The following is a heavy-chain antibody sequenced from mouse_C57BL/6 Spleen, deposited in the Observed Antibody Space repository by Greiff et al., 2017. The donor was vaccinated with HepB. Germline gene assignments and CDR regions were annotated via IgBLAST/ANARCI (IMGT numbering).Heavy chain of an antibody. J-gene: IGHJ2*01. Sequence: QVHVKQSGAELVKPGASVKMSCKASGYTFTSYWITWVKQRPGQGLEWIGDIYPGSGSTNYNEKFKSKATLTVDTSSSTAYMQLSSLTSEDSAVHYCARYGGDYHFDYWGQGTTLTVSS. D-gene: IGHD2-4*01. V-gene: IGHV1-55*01. CDR1: GYTFTSYW. CDR2: IYPGSGST. CDR3: ARYGGDYHFDY.